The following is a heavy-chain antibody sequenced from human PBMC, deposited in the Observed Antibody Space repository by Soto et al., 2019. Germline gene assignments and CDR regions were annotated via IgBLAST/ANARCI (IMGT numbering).Heavy chain of an antibody. CDR1: GDSITSGGYY. CDR2: IYYSGVT. J-gene: IGHJ5*02. D-gene: IGHD3-10*01. Sequence: QVQLQESGPGLVKPSQTLSLTCTVSGDSITSGGYYWTWIRQYPGKGLVYIGCIYYSGVTYYNPSLKSRVTISVDTSTNQSSLNLSSVTAADTAMYYCARDLRGRGSGRFDPWGQGTLVTVSS. CDR3: ARDLRGRGSGRFDP. V-gene: IGHV4-31*03.